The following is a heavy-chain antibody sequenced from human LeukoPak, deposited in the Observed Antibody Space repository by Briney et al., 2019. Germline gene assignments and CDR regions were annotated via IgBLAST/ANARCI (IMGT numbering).Heavy chain of an antibody. CDR1: GFTFSSYS. D-gene: IGHD5-18*01. J-gene: IGHJ4*02. CDR3: AGGTTWIQLWPFDY. Sequence: GGSLRLSCAASGFTFSSYSMNWVRQAPGKGLEWVSSISSSSSYIYYADSVKGRFTISRDNAKNSLYLQMNSLRAEDTAVYYCAGGTTWIQLWPFDYWGQGTLVTVSS. V-gene: IGHV3-21*01. CDR2: ISSSSSYI.